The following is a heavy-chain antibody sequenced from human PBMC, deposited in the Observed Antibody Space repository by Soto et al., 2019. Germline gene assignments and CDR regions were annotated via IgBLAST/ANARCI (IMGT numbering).Heavy chain of an antibody. V-gene: IGHV4-39*01. J-gene: IGHJ2*01. Sequence: SETLSLTCTVSGGSISSSSYYWGWIRQPPGKGLEWIGSIYDSGSTYYNPSLKSRVTISVDTSKNQFSLKLSSVTAADTAVYYCSRAYGDYGGNWYFDLWGRGALVTVSS. D-gene: IGHD4-17*01. CDR1: GGSISSSSYY. CDR2: IYDSGST. CDR3: SRAYGDYGGNWYFDL.